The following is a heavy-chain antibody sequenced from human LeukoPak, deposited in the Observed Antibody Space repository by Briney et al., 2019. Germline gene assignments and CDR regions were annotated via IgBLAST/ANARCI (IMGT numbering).Heavy chain of an antibody. CDR1: GFTFSSYA. Sequence: GGSLRLSCAASGFTFSSYAMHWVRQAPGKGLEWVAVISYDGSNKYYAGSVKGRFTISRDNSKNTLYLQMNSLRAEDTAVYYCARDRGYSGFRYYGMDVWGQGTTVTVSS. CDR3: ARDRGYSGFRYYGMDV. D-gene: IGHD5-12*01. J-gene: IGHJ6*02. CDR2: ISYDGSNK. V-gene: IGHV3-30-3*01.